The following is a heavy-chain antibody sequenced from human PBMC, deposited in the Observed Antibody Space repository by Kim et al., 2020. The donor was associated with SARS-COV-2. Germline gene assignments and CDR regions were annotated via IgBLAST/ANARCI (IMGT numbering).Heavy chain of an antibody. V-gene: IGHV4-59*13. D-gene: IGHD2-8*01. Sequence: SETLSLTCTVSGGSISSYYWSWIRQPPGKGLEWIGYIYYSGSTNYNPSLKSRVTISVDTSKNQFSLKLSSVTAADTAVYYCARAGADIVLNDAFDIWGQGTMVTVSS. CDR2: IYYSGST. J-gene: IGHJ3*02. CDR1: GGSISSYY. CDR3: ARAGADIVLNDAFDI.